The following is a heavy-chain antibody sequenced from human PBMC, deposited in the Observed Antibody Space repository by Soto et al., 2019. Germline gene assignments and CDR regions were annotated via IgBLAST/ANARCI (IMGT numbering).Heavy chain of an antibody. V-gene: IGHV1-2*02. J-gene: IGHJ6*02. Sequence: QVQLVQSGAEVKKPGASVKVSCKASGYTFTGYYMHWVRQAPGQGLEWMGWINPNSGGTNYAQKFQGRVTMTRDTSMSTAHMELSRLRSYDTAVYYCARARDDILTGCMDVWGQGTTVTVSS. CDR3: ARARDDILTGCMDV. CDR2: INPNSGGT. CDR1: GYTFTGYY. D-gene: IGHD3-9*01.